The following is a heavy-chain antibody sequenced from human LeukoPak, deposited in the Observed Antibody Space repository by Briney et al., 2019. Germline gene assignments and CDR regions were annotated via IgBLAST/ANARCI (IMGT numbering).Heavy chain of an antibody. CDR3: ATDLIHYYGSGAKT. CDR1: GFSFSSYS. D-gene: IGHD3-10*01. V-gene: IGHV3-21*01. J-gene: IGHJ5*02. CDR2: ITTSSSYI. Sequence: GGSLILSCAASGFSFSSYSMNWVRQAPGKGLEWVSSITTSSSYIYYADSVKGRFTISRDNAKNSLFLQMNSLRAEDTAVYYCATDLIHYYGSGAKTWGQGTLVTVSS.